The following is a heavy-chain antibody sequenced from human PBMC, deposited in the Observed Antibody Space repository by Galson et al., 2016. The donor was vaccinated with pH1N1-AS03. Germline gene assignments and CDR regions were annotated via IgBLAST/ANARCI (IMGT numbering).Heavy chain of an antibody. CDR2: IIPMIGTA. D-gene: IGHD5-18*01. CDR3: AREGSYGSRRRDVFDF. V-gene: IGHV1-69*13. Sequence: SVKVSCKASGGTFSSDGISWVRQAPGQGPEWMGGIIPMIGTANYAQKFQGRVPMTADESTSTAYMELSSLTSEDTAVYSCAREGSYGSRRRDVFDFWGQETMVTVSS. CDR1: GGTFSSDG. J-gene: IGHJ3*01.